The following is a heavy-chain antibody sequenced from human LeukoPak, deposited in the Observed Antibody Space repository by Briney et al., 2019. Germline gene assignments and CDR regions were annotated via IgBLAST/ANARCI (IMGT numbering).Heavy chain of an antibody. CDR3: ARVTGYMIEDYFDY. V-gene: IGHV4-59*01. CDR2: IYYSGST. CDR1: GGSISSYY. Sequence: SETLSLTCTVSGGSISSYYWSWIRQPPGKGLEWIGYIYYSGSTNYNPSLKSRVTVSVDTSKNQFSLKLSSVTAADTAVYYCARVTGYMIEDYFDYWGQGTLVTVSS. D-gene: IGHD3-22*01. J-gene: IGHJ4*02.